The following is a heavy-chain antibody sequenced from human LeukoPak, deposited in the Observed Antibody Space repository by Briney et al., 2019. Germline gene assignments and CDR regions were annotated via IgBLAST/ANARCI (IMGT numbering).Heavy chain of an antibody. D-gene: IGHD3-16*02. CDR2: INHSGST. Sequence: SETLSLTCAVYGGSFSGYYWSWIRQPPGKGLEWIGEINHSGSTNYNPSLKSRVTISVDTSKNQFSLNLKSVTATDSSVYFCARHRRQGFCYRDTCSLSFWFDPWGPGTLVTVSS. CDR3: ARHRRQGFCYRDTCSLSFWFDP. CDR1: GGSFSGYY. V-gene: IGHV4-34*01. J-gene: IGHJ5*02.